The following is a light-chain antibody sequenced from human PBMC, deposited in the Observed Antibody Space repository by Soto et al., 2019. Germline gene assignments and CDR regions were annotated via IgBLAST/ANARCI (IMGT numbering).Light chain of an antibody. CDR1: SSDVGAYIF. CDR3: VSFAGGTDV. V-gene: IGLV2-8*01. J-gene: IGLJ1*01. Sequence: QSALTQPPSASGSPGQSVTISCTGTSSDVGAYIFVSWYQQHPGKAPKLMVYDVNRRPPGVPDRFFGSKSGNMASLTVSGLQAEDEADYYCVSFAGGTDVFGTGTQLTVL. CDR2: DVN.